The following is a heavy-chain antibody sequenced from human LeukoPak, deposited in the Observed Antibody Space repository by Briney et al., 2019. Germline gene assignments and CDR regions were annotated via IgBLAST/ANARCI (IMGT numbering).Heavy chain of an antibody. CDR2: INPSDSNT. J-gene: IGHJ4*02. D-gene: IGHD3-9*01. CDR3: ARSPNRYYDFLTGYYVSEFDY. Sequence: GESLKISCKGSGYNFTNYWISWVRQMPGKGLEWMGRINPSDSNTIYSPSLQGHVTMSTDKSISTAYLQWSSLKASDTAMYYCARSPNRYYDFLTGYYVSEFDYWGQGTLVTASS. CDR1: GYNFTNYW. V-gene: IGHV5-10-1*01.